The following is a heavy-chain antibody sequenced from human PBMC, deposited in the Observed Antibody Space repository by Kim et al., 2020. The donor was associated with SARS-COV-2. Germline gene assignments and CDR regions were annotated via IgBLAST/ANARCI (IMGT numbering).Heavy chain of an antibody. CDR2: INHSGST. CDR3: ARERRLGPYYYGMDV. J-gene: IGHJ6*02. CDR1: GGSFSGYY. D-gene: IGHD3-22*01. V-gene: IGHV4-34*01. Sequence: SETLSLTCAVYGGSFSGYYWSWIRQPPGKGLEWIGEINHSGSTNYNPSLKSRVTISVDTSKNQFSLKLSSVTAADTAVYYCARERRLGPYYYGMDVWGQGTTVTVSS.